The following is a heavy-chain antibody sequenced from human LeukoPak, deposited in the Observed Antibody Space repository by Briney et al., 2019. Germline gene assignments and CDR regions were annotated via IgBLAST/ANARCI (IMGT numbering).Heavy chain of an antibody. CDR1: GFSLSTSGVG. D-gene: IGHD3-10*01. V-gene: IGHV2-5*02. CDR2: IYWDDDK. Sequence: ESGPTLVKPTQTLTLTCTFSGFSLSTSGVGVGWIRQPPGKALEWLALIYWDDDKRYSPSLKSRLTITKDTSKNQVVLTMTNMDPVDKATYYCAHTLYYYGSGRHYMDVWGKGTTATVSS. J-gene: IGHJ6*03. CDR3: AHTLYYYGSGRHYMDV.